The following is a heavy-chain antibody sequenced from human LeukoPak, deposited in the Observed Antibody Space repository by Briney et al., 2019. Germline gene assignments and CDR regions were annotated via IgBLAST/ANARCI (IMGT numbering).Heavy chain of an antibody. Sequence: GGSLRLSCAASGFTFNRYNMNWVRQAPGKGLEWVSSIGSSSSYIYYADSVKGRFTISRDNAKNSLYLQMNSLRADDTAVYYCARDRPSRRPGLVVDFWGQGTLVTVSS. CDR3: ARDRPSRRPGLVVDF. CDR1: GFTFNRYN. D-gene: IGHD2-8*02. J-gene: IGHJ4*02. V-gene: IGHV3-21*01. CDR2: IGSSSSYI.